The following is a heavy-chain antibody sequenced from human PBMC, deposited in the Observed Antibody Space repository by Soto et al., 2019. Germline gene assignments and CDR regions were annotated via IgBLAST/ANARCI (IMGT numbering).Heavy chain of an antibody. CDR2: IIPIFGTA. Sequence: SVKVSCKASGGTFSSYAISWVRQAPGQGLEWMGGIIPIFGTANYAQKFQGRVTITADESTSTAYMELSSLRSEDTAVYYCARGHYGDYDYYYYGMDVWGQGTTVTLSS. V-gene: IGHV1-69*13. D-gene: IGHD4-17*01. CDR3: ARGHYGDYDYYYYGMDV. CDR1: GGTFSSYA. J-gene: IGHJ6*02.